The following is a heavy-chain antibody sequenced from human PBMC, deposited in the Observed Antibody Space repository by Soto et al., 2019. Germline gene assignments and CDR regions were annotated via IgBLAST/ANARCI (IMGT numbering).Heavy chain of an antibody. Sequence: EVQLVDSGGGLVKPGGSLRLSCEASGFSVSKAWMNWVRQAPGKGLEWVGRIKTRDEGETTNYAAPVKGRFTISRVDSKNTLSLQMNSLKTEDTAVYYCTTGSVEGFWGQGTTVTVSS. CDR3: TTGSVEGF. CDR1: GFSVSKAW. D-gene: IGHD2-15*01. CDR2: IKTRDEGETT. V-gene: IGHV3-15*07. J-gene: IGHJ6*02.